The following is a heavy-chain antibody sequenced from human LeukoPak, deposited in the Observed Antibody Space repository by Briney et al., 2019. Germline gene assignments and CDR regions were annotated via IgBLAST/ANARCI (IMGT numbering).Heavy chain of an antibody. CDR1: GFTFSSYE. Sequence: PGGSLRLSCAASGFTFSSYEMNWVRQAPGKGLEWVSYISSSGSTIYYADSVKGRFTISRDNAKNSLYLQMNSLRAEDTAVYYCARAGEYDSSWYYFDYWGRGTLVTVSS. J-gene: IGHJ4*02. D-gene: IGHD6-13*01. CDR2: ISSSGSTI. V-gene: IGHV3-48*03. CDR3: ARAGEYDSSWYYFDY.